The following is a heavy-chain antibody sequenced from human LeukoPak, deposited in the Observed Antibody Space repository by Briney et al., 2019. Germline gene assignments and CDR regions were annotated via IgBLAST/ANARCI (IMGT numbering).Heavy chain of an antibody. Sequence: PGGSLRLSCAASGFTFSSYSMNWVRQAPGKGLEWVSSISSSSSYIYYADSVKGRFTISRDNSKNTLYLQMNSLRAEDTAIYYCAKVIYGHTSIDDYWGQGTLVTVSS. CDR1: GFTFSSYS. J-gene: IGHJ4*02. V-gene: IGHV3-21*04. D-gene: IGHD3-10*01. CDR3: AKVIYGHTSIDDY. CDR2: ISSSSSYI.